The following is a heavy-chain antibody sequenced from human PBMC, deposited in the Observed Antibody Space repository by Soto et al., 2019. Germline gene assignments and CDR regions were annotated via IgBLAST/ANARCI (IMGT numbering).Heavy chain of an antibody. CDR2: LWYDGSGE. J-gene: IGHJ4*02. Sequence: QVHLVESGGGVVQPGGSLRLSCAGSGITFSDYGMHWVRQAPGKGLEWVAVLWYDGSGEYYTDSVRGRFTISRVNSKITLYLQMINSRDEDTGVYYCTRDSIRSLEHFSQDYFDYWGQGTRFTVSS. CDR3: TRDSIRSLEHFSQDYFDY. V-gene: IGHV3-33*08. CDR1: GITFSDYG. D-gene: IGHD3-3*01.